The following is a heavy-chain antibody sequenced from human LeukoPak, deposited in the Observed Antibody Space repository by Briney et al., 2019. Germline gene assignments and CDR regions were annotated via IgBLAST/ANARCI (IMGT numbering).Heavy chain of an antibody. D-gene: IGHD1-14*01. Sequence: SEALSLTCAVSNYSITSGFYWGWIRQPPGKGLEWIASIYHSGNTYYNPSLQSRVTISVDTSSDRLSLILNSVTAADTALYYCAASPNLDRHDFWGQGTLVTVSS. CDR2: IYHSGNT. J-gene: IGHJ4*02. V-gene: IGHV4-38-2*01. CDR3: AASPNLDRHDF. CDR1: NYSITSGFY.